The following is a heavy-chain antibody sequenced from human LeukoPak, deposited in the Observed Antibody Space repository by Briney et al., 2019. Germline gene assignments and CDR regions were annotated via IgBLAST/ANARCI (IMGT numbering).Heavy chain of an antibody. CDR2: ISWNSGSI. CDR1: GFTFDDYA. CDR3: AKDSVVGSGSYSFDY. V-gene: IGHV3-9*01. D-gene: IGHD3-10*01. Sequence: GRSLRLSCAASGFTFDDYAMHWVRQAPGKGLEWVSGISWNSGSIGYADSVKGRFTISRDNAKNSLYLQMNSLRAEDTALYYCAKDSVVGSGSYSFDYWGQGTLVTVSS. J-gene: IGHJ4*02.